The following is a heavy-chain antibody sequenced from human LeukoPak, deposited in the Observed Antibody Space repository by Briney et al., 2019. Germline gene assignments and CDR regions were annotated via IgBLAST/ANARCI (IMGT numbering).Heavy chain of an antibody. CDR1: GYTFTSYA. J-gene: IGHJ4*02. V-gene: IGHV7-4-1*02. D-gene: IGHD3-16*02. CDR3: ASGGHLYDYVWGSYRYTYSY. Sequence: GASVKVSCKASGYTFTSYAMNWVRQAPGQGLEWMGWINTNTGNPTYAQGFTGRFVFSLDTSVSTAYLQISSLKAEDTAVYYCASGGHLYDYVWGSYRYTYSYWGQGTLVTVSS. CDR2: INTNTGNP.